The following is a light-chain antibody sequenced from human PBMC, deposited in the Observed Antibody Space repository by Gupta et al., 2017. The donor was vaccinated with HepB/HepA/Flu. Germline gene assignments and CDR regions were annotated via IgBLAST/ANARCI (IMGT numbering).Light chain of an antibody. CDR2: KIS. CDR3: MQGSQFPYT. V-gene: IGKV2-24*01. J-gene: IGKJ2*01. Sequence: DIVMIQTPPSPSVTLGQPASISCRSSQSLVFSDGNTYLSWLQQRPGQPPRLLIYKISNRVSGVPDRISGSGAGTDFTLKISRVEVEDVGVYYCMQGSQFPYTFGQGTKLEIK. CDR1: QSLVFSDGNTY.